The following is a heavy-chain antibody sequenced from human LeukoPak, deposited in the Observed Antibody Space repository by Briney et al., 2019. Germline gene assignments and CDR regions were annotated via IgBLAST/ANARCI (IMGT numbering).Heavy chain of an antibody. CDR2: IYYSGST. CDR3: ARALMATIEY. Sequence: KSSETLSLTCAVSGGSISGYYWSCIRQPPGKGLEWIGYIYYSGSTNYNPSLDGRVTISVDTSKKQFSLRVSSVTAADTAVYYCARALMATIEYWGQGTLVTVSS. D-gene: IGHD5-24*01. J-gene: IGHJ4*02. CDR1: GGSISGYY. V-gene: IGHV4-59*01.